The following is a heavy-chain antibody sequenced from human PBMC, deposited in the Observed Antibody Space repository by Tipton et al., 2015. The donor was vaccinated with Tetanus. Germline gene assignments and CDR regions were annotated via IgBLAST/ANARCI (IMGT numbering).Heavy chain of an antibody. J-gene: IGHJ4*02. V-gene: IGHV5-51*01. D-gene: IGHD1-1*01. Sequence: QLVQSGAEVKKPGESLQISCKGSGYNFTIYYIAWVRQMPGKGLEWMGIIYPADSNTIYSPSFQGQVTISADRSTSTAYLQWNSLQASDTATHYCARRRTTTALANFFDSWGQGTQVTVSS. CDR2: IYPADSNT. CDR1: GYNFTIYY. CDR3: ARRRTTTALANFFDS.